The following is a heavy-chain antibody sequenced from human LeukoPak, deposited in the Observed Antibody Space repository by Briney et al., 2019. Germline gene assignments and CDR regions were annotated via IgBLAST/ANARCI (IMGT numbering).Heavy chain of an antibody. Sequence: SETLSLTCTVSGGSIRSTNYYWGRIRQPPGKGLEWIGSIYSSGSTYYNPSLKSSVTISVDTSKNHLSLRLSSVTAADTAIYYCARHSRRGYGGYENAFDIWGQGTMVTVSS. V-gene: IGHV4-39*01. D-gene: IGHD5-12*01. CDR2: IYSSGST. CDR1: GGSIRSTNYY. J-gene: IGHJ3*02. CDR3: ARHSRRGYGGYENAFDI.